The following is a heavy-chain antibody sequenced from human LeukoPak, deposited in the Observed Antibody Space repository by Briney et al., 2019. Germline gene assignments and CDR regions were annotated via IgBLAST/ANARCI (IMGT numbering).Heavy chain of an antibody. CDR2: IIPIFGTA. Sequence: SVKVSCKASGGTFISYAISWVRQAPGQGLEWMGGIIPIFGTANYAQKFQGRVTITADESTSTAYMELSSLRSEDTAVYYCARCEYDYVWGSYRYAPSDYWGQGTLVTVSS. D-gene: IGHD3-16*02. V-gene: IGHV1-69*01. CDR3: ARCEYDYVWGSYRYAPSDY. CDR1: GGTFISYA. J-gene: IGHJ4*02.